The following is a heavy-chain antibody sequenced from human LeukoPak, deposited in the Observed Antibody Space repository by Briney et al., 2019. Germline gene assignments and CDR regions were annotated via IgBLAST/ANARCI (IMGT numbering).Heavy chain of an antibody. CDR3: AKAGSGSWYSFDY. J-gene: IGHJ4*02. CDR2: IDPYSGGT. D-gene: IGHD6-13*01. Sequence: GASVKVSCKASGYSFTGYYLHWLRQAPGHGLEWMGRIDPYSGGTNYAPKFQDRVSMTRDTSMSTAHMELNTLTSDDTAVYYCAKAGSGSWYSFDYWGQGTLVSVSS. V-gene: IGHV1-2*06. CDR1: GYSFTGYY.